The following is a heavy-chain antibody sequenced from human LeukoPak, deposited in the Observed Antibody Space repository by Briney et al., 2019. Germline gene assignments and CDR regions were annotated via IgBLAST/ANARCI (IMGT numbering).Heavy chain of an antibody. J-gene: IGHJ4*02. Sequence: SETLSLTCTVSGGSISSYYWSWIRQPPGKGLEWIWCIYYSGSTNYNPSLKSRVTISVDTSNNQFSLKLTSLTAADTAVYYCARGRTGRTISFDYWGQGTLVTVSS. CDR1: GGSISSYY. CDR2: IYYSGST. CDR3: ARGRTGRTISFDY. D-gene: IGHD5-24*01. V-gene: IGHV4-59*01.